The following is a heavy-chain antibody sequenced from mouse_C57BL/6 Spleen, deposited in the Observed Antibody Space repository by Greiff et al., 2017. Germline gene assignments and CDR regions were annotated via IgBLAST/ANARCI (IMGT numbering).Heavy chain of an antibody. D-gene: IGHD2-3*01. CDR2: IDPSDSYT. CDR1: GYTFTSYW. Sequence: QVQLQQPGAELVMPGASVKLSCKASGYTFTSYWMHWVKQRPGQGLEWIGEIDPSDSYTNYNQKFKGKSTLTVDKSSSTAYMQLSSLTSEDSAVYHCARKGDGYPLDFDVWGTGTTVTVSS. V-gene: IGHV1-69*01. J-gene: IGHJ1*03. CDR3: ARKGDGYPLDFDV.